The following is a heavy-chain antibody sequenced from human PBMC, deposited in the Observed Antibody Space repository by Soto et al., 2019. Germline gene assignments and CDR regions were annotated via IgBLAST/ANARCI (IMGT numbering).Heavy chain of an antibody. CDR1: GGTFSSYA. J-gene: IGHJ6*02. Sequence: SSVKVSCKASGGTFSSYAISWVRQAPGQGLEWMGGIIPIFGTANYAQKFQGRVTITADESTSTAYMELSSLRSEDTAVYYCARCTIGGSFYYYGMDVWGQGTTVTVSS. D-gene: IGHD2-15*01. V-gene: IGHV1-69*13. CDR3: ARCTIGGSFYYYGMDV. CDR2: IIPIFGTA.